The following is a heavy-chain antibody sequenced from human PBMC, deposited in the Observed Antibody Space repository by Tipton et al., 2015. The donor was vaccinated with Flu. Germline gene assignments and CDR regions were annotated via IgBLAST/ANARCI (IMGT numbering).Heavy chain of an antibody. V-gene: IGHV1-2*02. CDR1: GYPFTAYY. J-gene: IGHJ4*02. CDR2: INPNSGVT. CDR3: ARGEKATIPFFNF. D-gene: IGHD5-24*01. Sequence: QMQLVQSGAEVKEPGASVKVSCKTSGYPFTAYYLHWVRQAPGQGLEWMGWINPNSGVTNYAQKFQGRVTLTRDTSISTAYMEVARLTFDDTAVYYCARGEKATIPFFNFWGQGILVTVSS.